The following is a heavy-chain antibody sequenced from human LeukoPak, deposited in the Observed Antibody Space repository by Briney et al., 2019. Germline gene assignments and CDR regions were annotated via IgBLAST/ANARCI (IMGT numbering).Heavy chain of an antibody. Sequence: GGSLRLSCAASGFTFTSYWIDWVRQAPGKGLVWVSRINNDGSRTIYADSVKGRFTISRDNANNTLYLQMSSLRDEDTAVYYCARMGVGVRGVAGLDGIDYWGQGTLVTVSS. CDR3: ARMGVGVRGVAGLDGIDY. CDR1: GFTFTSYW. CDR2: INNDGSRT. V-gene: IGHV3-74*01. D-gene: IGHD3-10*01. J-gene: IGHJ4*02.